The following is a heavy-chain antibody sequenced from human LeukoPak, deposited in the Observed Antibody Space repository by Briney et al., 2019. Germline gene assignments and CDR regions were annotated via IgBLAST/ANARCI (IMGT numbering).Heavy chain of an antibody. Sequence: SVKVSCKASGGTFSSYAISWVRQAPGQGLEWMGGIIPIFGTANYAQKFQGRVTITTDESTSTAYMELSGLRSEDTAVYYCARVNVEYSYGPPYYYYYMDVWGKGTTVTVSS. CDR3: ARVNVEYSYGPPYYYYYMDV. J-gene: IGHJ6*03. V-gene: IGHV1-69*05. CDR1: GGTFSSYA. D-gene: IGHD5-18*01. CDR2: IIPIFGTA.